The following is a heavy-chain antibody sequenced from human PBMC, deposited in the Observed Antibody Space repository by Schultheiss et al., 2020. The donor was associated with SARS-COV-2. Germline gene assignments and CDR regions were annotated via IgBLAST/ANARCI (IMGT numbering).Heavy chain of an antibody. J-gene: IGHJ4*02. D-gene: IGHD6-13*01. CDR1: GGSISSYY. CDR2: IYYSGST. CDR3: ARGISSWYVVGHYFDY. V-gene: IGHV4-59*01. Sequence: SETLSLTCTVSGGSISSYYWSWIRQPPGKGLEWIGYIYYSGSTNSNPSLKSRVTISVDTSKNQFSLKLSSVTAADTAVYYCARGISSWYVVGHYFDYWGQGTLVTVSS.